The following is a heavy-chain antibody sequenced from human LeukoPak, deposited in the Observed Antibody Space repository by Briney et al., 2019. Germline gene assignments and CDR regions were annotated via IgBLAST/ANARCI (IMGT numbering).Heavy chain of an antibody. V-gene: IGHV5-51*01. J-gene: IGHJ4*02. Sequence: GESLKISCQASGYTFSSYWIAWVRQMPGKGLECMGLIYPLDSDVRYSPALQGQVTISADKSTSTAYLQWSSLKASDTAMYYCARARRSSTPEVGDVFKTCFFEYWGQGALVTVS. D-gene: IGHD2-2*01. CDR1: GYTFSSYW. CDR3: ARARRSSTPEVGDVFKTCFFEY. CDR2: IYPLDSDV.